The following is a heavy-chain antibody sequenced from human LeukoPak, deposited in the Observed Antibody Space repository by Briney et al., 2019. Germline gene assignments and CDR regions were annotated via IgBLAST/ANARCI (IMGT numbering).Heavy chain of an antibody. CDR1: GYTFTSYY. Sequence: GASVTVSCTASGYTFTSYYMHWVRQAPGQGLEWMGIINPSGGSTSYAQKFQGSVTMTRDTSTSTVYMELSSLRSEDTAVYYCARFPNTAMVMGLEYYYYGMDVWGQGTTVTVSS. V-gene: IGHV1-46*01. CDR3: ARFPNTAMVMGLEYYYYGMDV. CDR2: INPSGGST. D-gene: IGHD5-18*01. J-gene: IGHJ6*02.